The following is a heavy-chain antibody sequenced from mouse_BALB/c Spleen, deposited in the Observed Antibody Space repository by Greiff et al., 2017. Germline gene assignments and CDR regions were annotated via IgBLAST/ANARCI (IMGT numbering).Heavy chain of an antibody. J-gene: IGHJ2*01. CDR2: ISYDGSN. D-gene: IGHD1-1*01. V-gene: IGHV3-6*02. CDR1: GYSFTGGYF. Sequence: EVKLVESGPGLVKPSQSLSLSCSVTGYSFTGGYFWNWIRQLPENKLEWMGIISYDGSNNYNPTLKTRISITLDTSKNQFFLNLNTVTTEDTATYYCASHYYYDLDYWGQGTTLTVSS. CDR3: ASHYYYDLDY.